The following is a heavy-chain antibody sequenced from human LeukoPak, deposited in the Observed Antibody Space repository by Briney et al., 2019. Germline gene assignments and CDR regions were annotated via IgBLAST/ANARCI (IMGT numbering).Heavy chain of an antibody. D-gene: IGHD2-21*02. CDR2: IYNSGST. Sequence: SETLSLTCTVSGGSLSSYYWSWIRQPAGKGLEWIGRIYNSGSTNYNPSLKSRVTMSVDTSKNQFSPKLSSVTAAHTAVYYCARGLRRGVTDFDYWGQGTLVTVSS. CDR3: ARGLRRGVTDFDY. J-gene: IGHJ4*02. CDR1: GGSLSSYY. V-gene: IGHV4-4*07.